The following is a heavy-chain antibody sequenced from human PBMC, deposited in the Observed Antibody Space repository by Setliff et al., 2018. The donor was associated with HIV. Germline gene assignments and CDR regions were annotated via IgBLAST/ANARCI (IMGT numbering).Heavy chain of an antibody. Sequence: GASVKVSCKASGGNFRSYGISWVRQAPGQGLEWMGGIIPMSGVPKYAQKFQGRVTITADKSTSTAYMELSSLRSEDTAVYYCARNPEIADLNYFYYYMDVWGKGTTVPVSS. J-gene: IGHJ6*03. CDR3: ARNPEIADLNYFYYYMDV. CDR2: IIPMSGVP. V-gene: IGHV1-69*10. D-gene: IGHD2-21*01. CDR1: GGNFRSYG.